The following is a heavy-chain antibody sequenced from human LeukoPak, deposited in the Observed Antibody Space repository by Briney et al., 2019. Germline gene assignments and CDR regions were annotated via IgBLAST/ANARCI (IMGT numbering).Heavy chain of an antibody. CDR3: ARGEDQSYYYYMDV. Sequence: PSETLSLTCTVSGGSISSYYWSWIRQPPGKGLEWIWYIYYSGSTNYNPSLKSRVTISVDTSKNQFSLKLSSVTAADTAVYYCARGEDQSYYYYMDVWGKGTTVTVSS. CDR2: IYYSGST. J-gene: IGHJ6*03. V-gene: IGHV4-59*01. CDR1: GGSISSYY.